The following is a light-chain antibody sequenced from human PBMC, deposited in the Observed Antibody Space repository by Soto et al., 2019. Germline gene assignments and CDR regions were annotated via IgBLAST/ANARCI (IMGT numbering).Light chain of an antibody. V-gene: IGKV3-20*01. J-gene: IGKJ1*01. CDR1: QSVSNNY. CDR2: GAS. CDR3: QQYSSLWT. Sequence: EIVFTQSPATLSFSPVERATLSCRTSQSVSNNYLAWYQQKPGQAPRLLIYGASSWATGIPDRFSGSGSGTDFTLSISRLETEDFAVYYCQQYSSLWTFGQGTKVDIK.